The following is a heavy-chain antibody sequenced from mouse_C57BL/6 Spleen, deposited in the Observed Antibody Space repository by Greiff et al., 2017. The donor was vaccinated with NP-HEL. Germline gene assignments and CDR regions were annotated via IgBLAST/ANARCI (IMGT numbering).Heavy chain of an antibody. V-gene: IGHV5-17*01. CDR2: ISSGSSTI. CDR1: GFTFSDYG. J-gene: IGHJ4*01. CDR3: ARQDYGSEALAMDY. D-gene: IGHD1-1*01. Sequence: EVKLVESGGGLVKPGGSLKLSCAASGFTFSDYGMHWVRQAPEKGLEWVAYISSGSSTIYYADTVKGRFTISRDNAKNTLFLQMTSLRSEDTAMYYCARQDYGSEALAMDYWGQGTSVTVSS.